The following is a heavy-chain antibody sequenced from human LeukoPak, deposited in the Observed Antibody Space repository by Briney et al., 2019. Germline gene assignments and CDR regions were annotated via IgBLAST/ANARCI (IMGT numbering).Heavy chain of an antibody. Sequence: SETLSLTCTVSGGSISSYYWSWIRQPPGKGLEWIGYIYYSGSTNYNPSLKSRVTISVDTSKNQFSLRLTSVTAADTAVYYCGRDALVGYFSYYYIDVWGKGTTVTVSS. V-gene: IGHV4-59*01. CDR3: GRDALVGYFSYYYIDV. CDR2: IYYSGST. J-gene: IGHJ6*03. CDR1: GGSISSYY. D-gene: IGHD2-15*01.